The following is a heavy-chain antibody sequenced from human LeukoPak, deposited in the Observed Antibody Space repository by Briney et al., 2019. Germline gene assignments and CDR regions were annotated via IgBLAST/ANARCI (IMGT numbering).Heavy chain of an antibody. CDR2: ISSSSSTI. J-gene: IGHJ4*02. Sequence: GGSLRLSCAASGFTFSSYSMNWVRQAPGKGLEWVSYISSSSSTIYYADSVKGRFTISRDNAKNSLYLQVNSLRAEDTAVYYCAREPPFRITMVRGALTLDYWGQGTLVTVSS. CDR3: AREPPFRITMVRGALTLDY. D-gene: IGHD3-10*01. V-gene: IGHV3-48*04. CDR1: GFTFSSYS.